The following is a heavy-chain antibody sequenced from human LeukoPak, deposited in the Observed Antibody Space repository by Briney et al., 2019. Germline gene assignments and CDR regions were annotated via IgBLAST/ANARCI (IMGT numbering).Heavy chain of an antibody. J-gene: IGHJ3*02. CDR1: GYTFTGYY. CDR2: INPNSGGT. CDR3: ARDIWFRELTDAFDI. V-gene: IGHV1-2*02. Sequence: ASVKVSCKASGYTFTGYYMHWVRQAPGQGLEWMGWINPNSGGTNYAQKFQGRVTMTRDTSISTAYMELSRLRSDDTAVYYCARDIWFRELTDAFDIWGQGTMVTVSS. D-gene: IGHD3-10*01.